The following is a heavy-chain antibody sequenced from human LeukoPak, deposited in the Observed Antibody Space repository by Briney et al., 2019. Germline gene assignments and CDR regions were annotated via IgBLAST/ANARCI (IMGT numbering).Heavy chain of an antibody. CDR3: ARDTVYGNYYFDN. J-gene: IGHJ4*02. Sequence: GGSLRLSCAASGFTFNDYYMSWLRQAPGKGLEWVSYMTGGGGFTTFYADSVEGRFTISRDDAKNLLYLQMHNLRSEDTAVYFCARDTVYGNYYFDNWGQGILVTVSS. V-gene: IGHV3-11*01. CDR1: GFTFNDYY. CDR2: MTGGGGFTT. D-gene: IGHD4-11*01.